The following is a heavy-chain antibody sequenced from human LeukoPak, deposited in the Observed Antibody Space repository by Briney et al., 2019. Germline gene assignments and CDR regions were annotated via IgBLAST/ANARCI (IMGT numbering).Heavy chain of an antibody. CDR1: GGSISSYY. D-gene: IGHD3-10*01. V-gene: IGHV4-4*07. Sequence: SETLSLTCTVSGGSISSYYWSWIRQPPGKGLEYLGRISSTGSTNYNPSLRSRVTISADTSKNHFSLKLTSVTAADTAVYYCARDQTYSGSGIYTYFDYWGQGILVTVSS. CDR3: ARDQTYSGSGIYTYFDY. J-gene: IGHJ4*02. CDR2: ISSTGST.